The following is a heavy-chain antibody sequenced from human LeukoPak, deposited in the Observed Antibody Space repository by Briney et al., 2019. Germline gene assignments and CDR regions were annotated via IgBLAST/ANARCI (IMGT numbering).Heavy chain of an antibody. J-gene: IGHJ3*02. CDR1: GFTVSSNY. D-gene: IGHD6-13*01. CDR3: ARGEQQLVPRYPGPGAFDI. CDR2: IYSGGST. V-gene: IGHV3-53*01. Sequence: PGGSLRLSCAASGFTVSSNYMSWVRQAPGKGLEWVSVIYSGGSTYYADSVKGRFTISRDNSKNTLYLQMNSLRAEDTAVYYCARGEQQLVPRYPGPGAFDIWGQGTMVTVSS.